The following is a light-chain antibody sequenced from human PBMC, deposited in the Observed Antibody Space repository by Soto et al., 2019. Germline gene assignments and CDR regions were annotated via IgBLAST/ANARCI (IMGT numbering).Light chain of an antibody. CDR2: GAF. CDR1: QTVSSND. CDR3: HQYDTAPHT. Sequence: EIVLTQSPGTLSLSPGERATLSCRASQTVSSNDVDWYQQKPGQAPRLLIYGAFSRATGIPGRFSGSGSGTDFTLTISGLEPEDSAGYYCHQYDTAPHTFGQGTKLEIK. J-gene: IGKJ2*01. V-gene: IGKV3-20*01.